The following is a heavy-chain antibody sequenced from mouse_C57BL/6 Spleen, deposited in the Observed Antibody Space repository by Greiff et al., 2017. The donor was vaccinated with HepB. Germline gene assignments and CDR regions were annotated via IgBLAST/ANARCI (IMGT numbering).Heavy chain of an antibody. J-gene: IGHJ4*01. CDR2: IDPSDSYT. CDR1: GYTFTSYW. CDR3: ARGGYGNYYYAMDY. D-gene: IGHD2-1*01. Sequence: QVQLQQPGAELVMPGASVKLSCKASGYTFTSYWMHWVKQRPGQGLEWIGEIDPSDSYTNYNQKFKGKSTLTVDKSSSTAYMQLSSLTSEDSAVYYCARGGYGNYYYAMDYWGQGTSVTASS. V-gene: IGHV1-69*01.